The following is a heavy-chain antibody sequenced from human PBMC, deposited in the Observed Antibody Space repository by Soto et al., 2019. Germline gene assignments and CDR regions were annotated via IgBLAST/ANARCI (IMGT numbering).Heavy chain of an antibody. CDR2: ISSSSSYI. J-gene: IGHJ5*02. CDR3: ASQLWFGDRP. Sequence: EVQLVESGGGLVKPGGSLRLSCAASGFTFSSYSINWVRQAPGKGLEWVSSISSSSSYIYYADSVKGRFTISRDNAKNSLYLQMNSLRAEDTAVYYCASQLWFGDRPWGQGTLVTVSS. V-gene: IGHV3-21*01. D-gene: IGHD3-10*01. CDR1: GFTFSSYS.